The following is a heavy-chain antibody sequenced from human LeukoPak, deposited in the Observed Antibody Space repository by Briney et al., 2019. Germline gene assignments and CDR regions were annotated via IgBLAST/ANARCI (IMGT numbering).Heavy chain of an antibody. CDR1: GFTFSSYA. D-gene: IGHD6-19*01. Sequence: GGSLRLSCAASGFTFSSYAMHWVRQAPGKGLEWVPVISYDGSNKYYADSVKGRFTISRDNSKNTLYLQMNSLRAEDTAVYCCARAVAVAGTSDYYYGMDVWGKGTTVTVSS. V-gene: IGHV3-30*04. CDR2: ISYDGSNK. CDR3: ARAVAVAGTSDYYYGMDV. J-gene: IGHJ6*04.